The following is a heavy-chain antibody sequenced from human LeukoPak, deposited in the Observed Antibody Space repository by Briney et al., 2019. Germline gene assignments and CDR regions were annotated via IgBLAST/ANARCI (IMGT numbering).Heavy chain of an antibody. V-gene: IGHV3-23*01. J-gene: IGHJ4*02. D-gene: IGHD3-10*01. CDR2: SSGSNT. CDR3: AKEDGNYGSGRYYYFDY. CDR1: GFTISSDA. Sequence: GGSLRLSCVASGFTISSDAMTWVRQAPGKGLEWVSASSGSNTLYTDSVRGRFTISRDNSKSTLYLVMNSLRAEDTAVYYCAKEDGNYGSGRYYYFDYWGQGTLVTVSS.